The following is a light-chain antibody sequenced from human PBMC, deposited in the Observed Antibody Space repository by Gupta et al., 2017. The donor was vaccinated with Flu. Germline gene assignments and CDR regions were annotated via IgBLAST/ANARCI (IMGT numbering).Light chain of an antibody. J-gene: IGLJ3*02. CDR2: KDS. CDR3: QSADSSGLIGV. Sequence: SYELTQPPPLSVSPGQTARITCSGDALPKQYAYWYQQKPGQAPVLVIYKDSERPSGIPERFSGSSSGTTVTLTMSGVQAEEEADYYWQSADSSGLIGVFGGGTKRTVL. V-gene: IGLV3-25*02. CDR1: ALPKQY.